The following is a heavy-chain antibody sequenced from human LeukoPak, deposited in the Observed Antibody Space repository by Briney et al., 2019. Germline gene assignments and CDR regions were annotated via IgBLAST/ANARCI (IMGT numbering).Heavy chain of an antibody. CDR1: GYTFTSYY. Sequence: ASVKVSCKASGYTFTSYYMHWARQAPGQGLEWMGIINPSGGTTNYAQKFQGRVTMTRDVSTSTVSMELSSLRSEDTAVYYCARGLYYHDSSGYLSYAFDIWGQGTMVTVSS. CDR2: INPSGGTT. J-gene: IGHJ3*02. D-gene: IGHD3-22*01. CDR3: ARGLYYHDSSGYLSYAFDI. V-gene: IGHV1-46*01.